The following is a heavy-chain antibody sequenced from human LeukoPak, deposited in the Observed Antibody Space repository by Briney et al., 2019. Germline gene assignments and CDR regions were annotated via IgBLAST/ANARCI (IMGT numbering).Heavy chain of an antibody. CDR1: GYAFTRHY. D-gene: IGHD5-18*01. CDR3: ARGRIRGYSYGFHY. J-gene: IGHJ4*02. CDR2: MNPNSGNT. Sequence: ASVKVSCKASGYAFTRHYMHWVRQAPGQGLEWMGWMNPNSGNTGYAQKFQGTVTITRNTSISTAYMELSSLRSEDTAVYYCARGRIRGYSYGFHYWGQGTLVTVSS. V-gene: IGHV1-8*03.